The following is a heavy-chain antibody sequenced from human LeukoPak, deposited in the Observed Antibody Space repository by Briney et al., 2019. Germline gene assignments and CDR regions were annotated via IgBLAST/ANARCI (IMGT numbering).Heavy chain of an antibody. CDR1: GFTFSSYG. CDR3: AKDLLHSGSYLQPVFPFDY. Sequence: GGSLRLTCAASGFTFSSYGMNWVRQAPGKGLEWVSTISGSGDSTYYTDSVKGRFTISRDNSKNTLYLQMNSLRAEDTAVYYCAKDLLHSGSYLQPVFPFDYWGQGTLVTVSS. D-gene: IGHD1-26*01. CDR2: ISGSGDST. J-gene: IGHJ4*02. V-gene: IGHV3-23*01.